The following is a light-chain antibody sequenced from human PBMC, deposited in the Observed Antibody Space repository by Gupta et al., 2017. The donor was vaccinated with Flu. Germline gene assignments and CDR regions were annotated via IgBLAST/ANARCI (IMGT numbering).Light chain of an antibody. CDR2: DAS. V-gene: IGKV1-33*01. Sequence: DIQMTQSPSSLSASVGDRVTITCQASQDISNYLNWYQQKPGKAPKLLIYDASNLETGVPSRFSGSGSGTDFTFTISSLQPADIATYYCQQDDNLPITFGQGTRLEIK. J-gene: IGKJ5*01. CDR1: QDISNY. CDR3: QQDDNLPIT.